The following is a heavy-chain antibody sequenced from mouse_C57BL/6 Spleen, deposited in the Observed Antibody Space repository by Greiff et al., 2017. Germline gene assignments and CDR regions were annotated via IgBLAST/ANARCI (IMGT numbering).Heavy chain of an antibody. CDR2: IRNKANGYTT. Sequence: EVKLVESGGGLVQPGGSLSLSCAASGFTFTDYYMSWVRQPPGKALEWLGFIRNKANGYTTEYSASVKGRFTISRDNSQSILYLQMNALRAEDSATYYCARSHGSSYGYIDVWGTGTTVTVSS. V-gene: IGHV7-3*01. CDR1: GFTFTDYY. D-gene: IGHD1-1*01. CDR3: ARSHGSSYGYIDV. J-gene: IGHJ1*03.